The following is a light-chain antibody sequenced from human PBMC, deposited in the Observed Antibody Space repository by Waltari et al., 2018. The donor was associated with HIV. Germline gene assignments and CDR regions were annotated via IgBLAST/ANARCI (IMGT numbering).Light chain of an antibody. CDR2: AAS. V-gene: IGKV1-6*01. Sequence: AIQMTQSPSSLSASVGDGVTITCRASPGIGNDLGWYHQKPGQAPNLLIYAASILQCGVPSSFSGSGSGTHFTLTISYLQPEDFATYYCLQDYSYPLTFGPGTKLDIK. J-gene: IGKJ3*01. CDR1: PGIGND. CDR3: LQDYSYPLT.